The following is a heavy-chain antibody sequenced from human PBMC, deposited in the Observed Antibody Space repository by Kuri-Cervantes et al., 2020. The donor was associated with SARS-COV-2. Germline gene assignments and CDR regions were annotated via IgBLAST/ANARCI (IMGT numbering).Heavy chain of an antibody. CDR2: ISGSGGST. V-gene: IGHV3-23*01. Sequence: GESLKISCAASGFTFSNAWMSWVRQAPGKGLEWVSAISGSGGSTYYADSVKGRFTISRDNSKNTLYLQMNSLRAEDTAVYYCAKGMDVWGQGTTVTVSS. J-gene: IGHJ6*02. CDR3: AKGMDV. CDR1: GFTFSNAW.